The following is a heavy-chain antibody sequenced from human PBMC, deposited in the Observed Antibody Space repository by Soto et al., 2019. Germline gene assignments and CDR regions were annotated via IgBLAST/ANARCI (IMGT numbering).Heavy chain of an antibody. Sequence: QVTLKESGPVLVKPTETLTLTCTVSGFSLSNARMGVSWIRQPPGKALEWLAHIFSNDEKSYRTSLKSRLTISKDTSKSQVVLTMTNMDPVDTATYYCARIRRNGGGSYGPHPDDYWCQGTLVTVSS. J-gene: IGHJ4*02. CDR2: IFSNDEK. CDR1: GFSLSNARMG. V-gene: IGHV2-26*01. CDR3: ARIRRNGGGSYGPHPDDY. D-gene: IGHD5-18*01.